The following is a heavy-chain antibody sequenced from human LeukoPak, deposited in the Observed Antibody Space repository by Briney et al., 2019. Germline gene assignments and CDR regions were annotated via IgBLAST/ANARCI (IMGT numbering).Heavy chain of an antibody. D-gene: IGHD4-11*01. CDR2: IWYDGSNK. V-gene: IGHV3-33*01. CDR3: ATARDSNSNRGLYMDV. CDR1: GFTFSNYG. J-gene: IGHJ6*03. Sequence: PGGSLRLSCAASGFTFSNYGMHWVRQVPGKGLEWVAVIWYDGSNKYYADSVKGRFTISRDNSKNTLYLQINSLRAEDTAVYYCATARDSNSNRGLYMDVWGKGTPVTVSS.